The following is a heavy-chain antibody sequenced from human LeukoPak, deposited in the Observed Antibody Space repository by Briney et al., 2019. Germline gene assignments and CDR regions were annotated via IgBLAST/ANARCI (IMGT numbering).Heavy chain of an antibody. V-gene: IGHV2-5*02. CDR3: AHRYYYDTSIGIDPFDY. Sequence: SGPTLVNPTQTLTLTCTFSGFSLSTSGVGVGWILQPPGKALEGLAFIYWDDDKRYSPSLKSRLTISKDTSKNQVVLTMTNMAPVDTATYFCAHRYYYDTSIGIDPFDYWGQGTLVTVSS. CDR2: IYWDDDK. CDR1: GFSLSTSGVG. D-gene: IGHD3-22*01. J-gene: IGHJ4*02.